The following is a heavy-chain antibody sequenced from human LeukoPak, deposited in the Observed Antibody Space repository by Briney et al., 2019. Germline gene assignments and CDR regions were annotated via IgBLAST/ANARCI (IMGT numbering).Heavy chain of an antibody. CDR1: GGSISSGGYY. CDR2: IYTSGST. Sequence: PSETLSLTCTVSGGSISSGGYYWSWIRQPAGKGLEWIGRIYTSGSTSYNPSLKSRVTISVDTSKNQFSLILSSVTAADTAVYYCASLTFGGVIPLGDAFDIWGQGTMVTVSS. D-gene: IGHD3-16*02. V-gene: IGHV4-61*02. J-gene: IGHJ3*02. CDR3: ASLTFGGVIPLGDAFDI.